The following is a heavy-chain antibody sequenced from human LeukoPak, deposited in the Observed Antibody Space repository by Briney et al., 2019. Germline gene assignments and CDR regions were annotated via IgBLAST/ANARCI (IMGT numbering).Heavy chain of an antibody. CDR3: AKGPSGLRGASYFDY. V-gene: IGHV3-9*01. J-gene: IGHJ4*02. CDR2: ISWNSGSI. CDR1: GFTFDDYA. D-gene: IGHD5-12*01. Sequence: PGRSLRLSCAASGFTFDDYAMHWVRQAPGKGLEWVSGISWNSGSIGYADSVKGRFTISRDNAKNSLCLQMNSLRAEDTALYYCAKGPSGLRGASYFDYWGQGTLVTVSS.